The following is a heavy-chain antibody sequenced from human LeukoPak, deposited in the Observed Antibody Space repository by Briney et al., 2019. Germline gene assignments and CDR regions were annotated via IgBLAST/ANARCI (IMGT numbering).Heavy chain of an antibody. V-gene: IGHV3-30-3*01. CDR2: ISYDGSNK. J-gene: IGHJ6*02. CDR1: GFTFSGYA. Sequence: PGRSLRLSCAASGFTFSGYAMHWVRQAPGKGLEWVAVISYDGSNKYYADSVKGRFTISRDNSKNTLYLQMNSLRAEDTAVYYCAREVPRDGMDVWGQGTTVTVSS. CDR3: AREVPRDGMDV.